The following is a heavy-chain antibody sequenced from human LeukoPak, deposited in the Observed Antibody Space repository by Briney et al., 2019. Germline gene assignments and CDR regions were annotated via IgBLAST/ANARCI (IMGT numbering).Heavy chain of an antibody. J-gene: IGHJ5*02. D-gene: IGHD3-22*01. Sequence: SETLSLTCTVSGGSISSYYWSWIRQPAGEGLEWIGRIYTSGSTNYNPSLKSRVTMSVDTSKNQSSLKLSSVTAADTAVYYCARDKVDYYYDSSGWFDPWGQGTLVTVSS. CDR3: ARDKVDYYYDSSGWFDP. CDR1: GGSISSYY. CDR2: IYTSGST. V-gene: IGHV4-4*07.